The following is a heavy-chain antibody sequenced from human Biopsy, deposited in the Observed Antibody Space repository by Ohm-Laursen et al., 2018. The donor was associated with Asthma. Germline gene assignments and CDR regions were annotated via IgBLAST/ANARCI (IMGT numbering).Heavy chain of an antibody. V-gene: IGHV3-30*03. Sequence: SLRLSCTAPGFTFSTYGMHWVRQAPGKGLEWVAYIAWDGINSYYADSVKGRFTISRDNSRNTLYLQKNSLRPDDTAVYYCARGGYYGDRRHHNGLDVWGQGTTVTVSS. J-gene: IGHJ6*02. CDR1: GFTFSTYG. CDR2: IAWDGINS. D-gene: IGHD4-17*01. CDR3: ARGGYYGDRRHHNGLDV.